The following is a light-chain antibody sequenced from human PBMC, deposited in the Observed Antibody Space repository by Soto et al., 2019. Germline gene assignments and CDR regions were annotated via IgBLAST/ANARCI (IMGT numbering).Light chain of an antibody. J-gene: IGLJ1*01. V-gene: IGLV2-14*01. CDR2: QVT. CDR3: CSYTDSSNYV. CDR1: SSDFDIYKY. Sequence: QSALTQPASVSGSPGQSITISCTGTSSDFDIYKYVSWYQQHPGKAPKLMIYQVTNRPSGVSNRFSGSTSGNTASLTISGLQAEDEADYYCCSYTDSSNYVFGTGTKVTVL.